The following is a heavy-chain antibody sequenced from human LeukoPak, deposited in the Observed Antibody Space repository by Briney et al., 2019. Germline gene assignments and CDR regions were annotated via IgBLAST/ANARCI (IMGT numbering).Heavy chain of an antibody. Sequence: GGSLRLSCVASGFIFNSYAMHWVRQAPGKGLEWVAFISFDETNEYYADSVKGRFTISRDNFKNMLYLQMNSLRADDTAVYYCAKGHRSMVRPPSDSWGQGTLVTVSS. J-gene: IGHJ5*01. CDR2: ISFDETNE. D-gene: IGHD3-10*01. CDR3: AKGHRSMVRPPSDS. CDR1: GFIFNSYA. V-gene: IGHV3-30*18.